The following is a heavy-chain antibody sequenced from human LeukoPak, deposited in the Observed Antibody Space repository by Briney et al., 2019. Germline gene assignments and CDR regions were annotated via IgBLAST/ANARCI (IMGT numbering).Heavy chain of an antibody. CDR3: ARDRGVRGVIMSNWFDP. D-gene: IGHD3-10*01. J-gene: IGHJ5*02. Sequence: PGGSLRLSCAASGFTFSSYEMNWVRQAPGKGLEWVSYISSSGSTIYYADSVKGRFTISRDNAKNSLYLQMNSLRAEDTAVYYCARDRGVRGVIMSNWFDPWGQGTLVTVSS. CDR2: ISSSGSTI. CDR1: GFTFSSYE. V-gene: IGHV3-48*03.